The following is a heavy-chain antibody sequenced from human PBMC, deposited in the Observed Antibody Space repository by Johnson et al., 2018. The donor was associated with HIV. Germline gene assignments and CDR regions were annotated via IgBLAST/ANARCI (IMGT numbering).Heavy chain of an antibody. D-gene: IGHD3-10*01. CDR3: ARESKPFWYYYGSGSASDAFDI. V-gene: IGHV3-20*04. J-gene: IGHJ3*02. Sequence: EKLVESGGGVVRPGGSLRLSCAASGFTLDDYGMSCVRQAPGKGLEWVSGIKWNGETTGYADYVKGRFTISRDSAKNFLYLQMNSLRAEDTALYYCARESKPFWYYYGSGSASDAFDIWGQGTMVIVSS. CDR2: IKWNGETT. CDR1: GFTLDDYG.